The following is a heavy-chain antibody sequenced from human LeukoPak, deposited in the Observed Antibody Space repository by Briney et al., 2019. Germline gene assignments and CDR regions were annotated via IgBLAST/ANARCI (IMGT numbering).Heavy chain of an antibody. CDR2: IYYSGST. J-gene: IGHJ5*02. D-gene: IGHD3-3*01. V-gene: IGHV4-59*08. CDR3: ARTYYDFWSGYYTSWFDP. CDR1: GGSISSYY. Sequence: SETLSLTCTVSGGSISSYYWSWIRQPPGKGLEWIGYIYYSGSTNYNPSLKSRFTISVDTSKNHFFLNRSSVTAADTAVYYCARTYYDFWSGYYTSWFDPWGQGTLVTVSS.